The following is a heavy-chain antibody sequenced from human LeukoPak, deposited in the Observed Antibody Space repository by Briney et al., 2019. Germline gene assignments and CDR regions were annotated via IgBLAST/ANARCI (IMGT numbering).Heavy chain of an antibody. CDR2: IILIFGTA. CDR1: GATFSSYA. J-gene: IGHJ4*01. D-gene: IGHD3-10*01. CDR3: ARTASCGSALLAVEY. Sequence: SVKLSCKASGATFSSYAISWVRQAPGQGLEWMGGIILIFGTANYAQKFQGRVTITADKSTSTAHMELSSLRSEDTAVYYCARTASCGSALLAVEYWGQGTLVTVSS. V-gene: IGHV1-69*06.